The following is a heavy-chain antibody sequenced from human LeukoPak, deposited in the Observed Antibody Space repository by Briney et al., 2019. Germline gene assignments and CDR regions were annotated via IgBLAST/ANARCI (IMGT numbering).Heavy chain of an antibody. J-gene: IGHJ6*02. V-gene: IGHV3-48*03. CDR3: ARDSGAYYYYYGMDV. CDR2: ISSSGSTI. D-gene: IGHD3-10*01. CDR1: GFTFSSYE. Sequence: GGSLRLSCAASGFTFSSYEMNWVRQAPGKGLEWVSYISSSGSTIYYADSVKGRFTISRDNAKNSLYLQMNSLRAEGTAVYYCARDSGAYYYYYGMDVWGQGTTVTVSS.